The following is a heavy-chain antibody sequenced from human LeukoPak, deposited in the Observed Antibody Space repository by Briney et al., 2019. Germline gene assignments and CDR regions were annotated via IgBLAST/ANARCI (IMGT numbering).Heavy chain of an antibody. Sequence: PGGSLRLSCSASGFTFSRYAMHWVRQAPWKGLEYVSAISTNVGVTYYTDSVKGRFTISRDNSKNTLYLEMSSLRVEDPAVYYCVKDVSSTYYYFDYWGQGTLVTVSS. CDR1: GFTFSRYA. D-gene: IGHD6-13*01. V-gene: IGHV3-64D*09. CDR3: VKDVSSTYYYFDY. CDR2: ISTNVGVT. J-gene: IGHJ4*02.